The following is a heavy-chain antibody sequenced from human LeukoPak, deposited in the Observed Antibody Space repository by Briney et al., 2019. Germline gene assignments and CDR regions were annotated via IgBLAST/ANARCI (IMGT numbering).Heavy chain of an antibody. Sequence: GSLRLSCAASGFTVSSNYMSWVRQAPGKGLEWVSVIYSGGSTYYADSVKGRFTISRDNSKNTLYLQMNSLRAEDTAVYYCARGGTGTYYYGSGSYPFDYWGQGTLVTVSS. J-gene: IGHJ4*02. D-gene: IGHD3-10*01. CDR1: GFTVSSNY. CDR2: IYSGGST. CDR3: ARGGTGTYYYGSGSYPFDY. V-gene: IGHV3-66*01.